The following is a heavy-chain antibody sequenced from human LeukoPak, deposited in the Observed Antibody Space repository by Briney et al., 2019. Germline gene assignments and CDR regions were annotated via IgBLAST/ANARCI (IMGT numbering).Heavy chain of an antibody. CDR1: GGSFSGYY. CDR3: ARGFGSGWYHAFDI. D-gene: IGHD6-19*01. J-gene: IGHJ3*02. CDR2: IYTSGST. V-gene: IGHV4-59*10. Sequence: SETLSLTCAVYGGSFSGYYWSWIRQPAGKGLEWIGRIYTSGSTNYNPSLKSRVTMSVDTSKNQFSLKLSSVTAADTAVYCCARGFGSGWYHAFDIWGQGTMVTVSS.